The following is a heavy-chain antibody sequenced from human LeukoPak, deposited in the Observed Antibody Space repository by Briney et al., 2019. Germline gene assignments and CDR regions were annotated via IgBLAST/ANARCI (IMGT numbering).Heavy chain of an antibody. CDR3: AKGSDYDPPYYYYYMDV. V-gene: IGHV3-23*01. CDR1: GFTFSSYA. CDR2: ISGSGGST. J-gene: IGHJ6*03. D-gene: IGHD5-12*01. Sequence: GGSLRLSCAASGFTFSSYAMNWVRQASGKGLEWVSAISGSGGSTYYADSVKGRFTISRDNSKNTLYLQMNSLRAEDTAVYYCAKGSDYDPPYYYYYMDVWGKGTTVTISS.